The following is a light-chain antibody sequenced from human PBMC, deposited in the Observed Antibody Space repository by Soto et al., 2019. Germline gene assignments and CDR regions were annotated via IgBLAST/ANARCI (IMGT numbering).Light chain of an antibody. CDR3: SSYTGSSYV. J-gene: IGLJ1*01. CDR1: GSDVGDYNY. Sequence: QSALIQPPSVSGSPGQSVTISCTGTGSDVGDYNYVSWYQQHPGKAPKLMIYEVSKRPSGVPDRFSGSKSGNTASLTVSGLQAEDEANYYCSSYTGSSYVFGTGTKVTVL. V-gene: IGLV2-8*01. CDR2: EVS.